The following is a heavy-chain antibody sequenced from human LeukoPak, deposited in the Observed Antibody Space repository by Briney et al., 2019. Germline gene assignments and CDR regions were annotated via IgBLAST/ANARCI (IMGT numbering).Heavy chain of an antibody. J-gene: IGHJ6*03. CDR3: ARGRGYSYGYSLYYYYMDA. CDR2: INHSGST. Sequence: PPETLSLTCAVYGGSFSGYYWSWIRQPPGKGLEWIGEINHSGSTNYNPSLKSRVTISVGTSKNQFSLKLSSVTAADTAVYYCARGRGYSYGYSLYYYYMDAWGKGTTVTVSS. D-gene: IGHD5-18*01. V-gene: IGHV4-34*01. CDR1: GGSFSGYY.